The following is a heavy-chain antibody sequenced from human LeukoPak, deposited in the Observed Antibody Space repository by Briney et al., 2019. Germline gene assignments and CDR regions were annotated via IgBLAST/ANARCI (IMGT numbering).Heavy chain of an antibody. V-gene: IGHV4-39*01. CDR1: GVSIGSSNSY. D-gene: IGHD3/OR15-3a*01. CDR3: ARQTGSGLFILP. Sequence: SETLSLTCTVSGVSIGSSNSYWGWIRQPPGKGLEWIDSIYYSGNTYYNASLKSQVSISIDTSKNQFSLRLTSVTAADTAVYYCARQTGSGLFILPGGQGTLVTVSS. CDR2: IYYSGNT. J-gene: IGHJ4*02.